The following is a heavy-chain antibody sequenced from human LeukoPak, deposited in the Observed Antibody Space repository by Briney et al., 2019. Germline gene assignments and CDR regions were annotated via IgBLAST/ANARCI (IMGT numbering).Heavy chain of an antibody. CDR1: GGSISISTYY. CDR2: IYHSGST. D-gene: IGHD6-19*01. V-gene: IGHV4-39*01. J-gene: IGHJ4*02. CDR3: VTNGTVTVAGTKFNYFDY. Sequence: SETLSLTCTVPGGSISISTYYWGWIRQPPGKGMEWIGIIYHSGSTHYNTSLRSRVTMSVDTSKNQFTLKVTTVTAADTAVYYCVTNGTVTVAGTKFNYFDYWGQGALVTVSS.